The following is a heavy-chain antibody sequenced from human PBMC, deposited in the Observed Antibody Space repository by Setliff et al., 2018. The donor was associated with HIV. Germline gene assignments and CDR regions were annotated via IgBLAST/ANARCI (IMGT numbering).Heavy chain of an antibody. CDR2: IYYSGSP. J-gene: IGHJ3*02. V-gene: IGHV4-59*08. Sequence: PSETLSLTCTVSGRSISSYYWSWIRQPPGKGLEWIGYIYYSGSPNYNPSLKSRVTISVDTSKNQFSLKLSSVTAADTAVYYCARHMGRAYYDYAGGSYRRGDAFDIWGLGTMVT. D-gene: IGHD3-16*02. CDR1: GRSISSYY. CDR3: ARHMGRAYYDYAGGSYRRGDAFDI.